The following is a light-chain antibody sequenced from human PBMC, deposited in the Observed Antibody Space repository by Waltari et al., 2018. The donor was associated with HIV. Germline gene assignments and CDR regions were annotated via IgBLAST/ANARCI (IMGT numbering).Light chain of an antibody. V-gene: IGLV1-44*01. CDR3: ATWDASLSGPV. CDR2: ANH. J-gene: IGLJ2*01. CDR1: SSNIGSYT. Sequence: QSELTQPPSASGTPGQRVTISCSGSSSNIGSYTVNWYQQLPGTAPKLLIFANHQRPSGFPARFSGSQSDTSASLAIGGLQSEDEADYYCATWDASLSGPVFGGGTKLTVL.